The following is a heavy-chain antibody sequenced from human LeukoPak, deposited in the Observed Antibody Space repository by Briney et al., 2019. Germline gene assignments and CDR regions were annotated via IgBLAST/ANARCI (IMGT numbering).Heavy chain of an antibody. Sequence: ASVKVSCKASGYTFTNYYIHWVRQAPGQGLEWVGLINPNGGNTGYAQRFQGRVTVTRDTSISTAYMELSRLRSDDTAVYYCASDYYDSSGYYTFDYWGQGTLVTVSS. J-gene: IGHJ4*02. CDR3: ASDYYDSSGYYTFDY. V-gene: IGHV1-46*01. D-gene: IGHD3-22*01. CDR1: GYTFTNYY. CDR2: INPNGGNT.